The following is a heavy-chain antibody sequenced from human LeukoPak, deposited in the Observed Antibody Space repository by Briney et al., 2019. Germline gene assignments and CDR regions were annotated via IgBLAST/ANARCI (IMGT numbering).Heavy chain of an antibody. D-gene: IGHD6-19*01. J-gene: IGHJ4*02. CDR2: ITGSGDST. Sequence: PGGSLRLSCAVSGFSFSSYAVGGVRQPPAKGRQLVSTITGSGDSTYYVDSVNGRFTISKDNSKNPLYLQVNSLRPDDTALYYCAFGHNQQWLLADYWGQGTLVTVSS. CDR1: GFSFSSYA. CDR3: AFGHNQQWLLADY. V-gene: IGHV3-23*01.